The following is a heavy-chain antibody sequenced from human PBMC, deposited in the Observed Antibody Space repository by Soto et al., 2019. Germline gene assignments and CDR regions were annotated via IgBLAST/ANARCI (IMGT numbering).Heavy chain of an antibody. CDR2: IFSDGTT. D-gene: IGHD3-3*01. J-gene: IGHJ4*02. CDR3: ARGHTIFGVNY. V-gene: IGHV3-53*01. CDR1: SGSISSGGYS. Sequence: ETLSLTCAVSSGSISSGGYSWSWIRQPPGKGLEWVSIIFSDGTTHYGVSVKGRFTISRDSARNTVYLQMNSLRAEDTAVYYCARGHTIFGVNYWGQGTQVTVSS.